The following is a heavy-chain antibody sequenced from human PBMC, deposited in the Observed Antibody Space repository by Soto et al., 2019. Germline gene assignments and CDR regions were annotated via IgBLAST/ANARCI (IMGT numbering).Heavy chain of an antibody. Sequence: VHLVESGGGVDQPGRSLRLSCAASGFTFSNYGVHWVRQAPGKGLEWVAVISYDGSDKYQADSVKGRFTISRDNSKNTLFLQMNDLRPEDTAVYYCARAGYASSWSTDFYYAMDVWGQGTRVTVSS. CDR1: GFTFSNYG. V-gene: IGHV3-30*03. CDR3: ARAGYASSWSTDFYYAMDV. CDR2: ISYDGSDK. J-gene: IGHJ6*02. D-gene: IGHD6-19*01.